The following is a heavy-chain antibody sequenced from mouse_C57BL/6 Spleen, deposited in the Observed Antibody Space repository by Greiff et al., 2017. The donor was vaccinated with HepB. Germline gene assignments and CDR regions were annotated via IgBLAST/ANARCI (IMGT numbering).Heavy chain of an antibody. CDR3: ARDEGYYDYDD. J-gene: IGHJ2*01. CDR1: GFTFSSYA. Sequence: EVKLVESGGGLVKPGGSLKLSCAASGFTFSSYAMSWVRQTPEKRLEWVATISDGGSYTYYPDNVKGRFTISRDNAKNNLYLQLSHLKSEDTAMYYCARDEGYYDYDDWGQGTTLTVSS. CDR2: ISDGGSYT. V-gene: IGHV5-4*01. D-gene: IGHD2-3*01.